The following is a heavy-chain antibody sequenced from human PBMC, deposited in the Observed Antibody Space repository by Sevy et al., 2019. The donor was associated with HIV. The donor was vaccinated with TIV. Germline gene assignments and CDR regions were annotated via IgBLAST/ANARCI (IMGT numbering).Heavy chain of an antibody. V-gene: IGHV3-11*04. CDR2: ISSSGQTT. J-gene: IGHJ6*02. D-gene: IGHD5-12*01. CDR3: ARFPATSPPISGMDL. Sequence: GGSLRLSCAASGFSFSSFYMTWIRQAPGKGLQWVAYISSSGQTTYYADSVKGRFVVSRDNAKNSLFLHINSLRAEDTGVFFCARFPATSPPISGMDLWGQGTTVTVSS. CDR1: GFSFSSFY.